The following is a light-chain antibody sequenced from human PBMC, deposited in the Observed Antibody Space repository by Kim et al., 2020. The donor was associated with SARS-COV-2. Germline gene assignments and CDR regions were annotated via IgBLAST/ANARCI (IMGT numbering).Light chain of an antibody. CDR1: HSVLYSLDNKNY. V-gene: IGKV4-1*01. CDR2: LAS. J-gene: IGKJ1*01. CDR3: QQYLDTPRT. Sequence: DFVMTQSPDSLVVSLGERATINCKSSHSVLYSLDNKNYLAWYQQRSGQPPKLLIYLASSRASGVPDRFSGSGSGTDFTLTISSLQAEDVASYYCQQYLDTPRTFGQGTKVDIK.